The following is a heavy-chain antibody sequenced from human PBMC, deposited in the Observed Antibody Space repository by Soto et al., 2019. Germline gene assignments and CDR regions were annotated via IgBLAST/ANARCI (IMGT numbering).Heavy chain of an antibody. CDR2: IKSKTAGGAT. V-gene: IGHV3-15*01. Sequence: GGSLRLSCAASGFTFSNAWLSWVRQAPGKWLEWVGRIKSKTAGGATDYAATVKGRFTISRDDSKNTLYLHMNSLKTEDTAVYYCTTGDVLRYFDWLSRFDYWGQGTLVTVSS. CDR3: TTGDVLRYFDWLSRFDY. CDR1: GFTFSNAW. J-gene: IGHJ4*02. D-gene: IGHD3-9*01.